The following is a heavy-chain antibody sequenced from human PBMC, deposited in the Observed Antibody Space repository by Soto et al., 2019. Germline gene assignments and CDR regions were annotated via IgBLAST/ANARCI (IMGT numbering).Heavy chain of an antibody. CDR3: ARHSVDYGDYLWWFDP. CDR2: IYYSGST. CDR1: GGSISSSSYY. Sequence: QLQLQESGPGLVKPSETLSLTCTVSGGSISSSSYYWGWIRQPPGKGLEWIGSIYYSGSTYYNPSLKSRVTISADTSKNQCPLKLSSVTAADTAVYYCARHSVDYGDYLWWFDPWGQGTLVTVSS. V-gene: IGHV4-39*01. D-gene: IGHD4-17*01. J-gene: IGHJ5*02.